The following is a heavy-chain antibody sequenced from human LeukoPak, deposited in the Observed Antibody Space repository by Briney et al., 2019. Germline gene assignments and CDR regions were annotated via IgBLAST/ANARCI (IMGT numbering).Heavy chain of an antibody. D-gene: IGHD3-22*01. Sequence: GGSLRLSCAASGFTFDDYGMSWVRQAPGKGLEWVSGINWSGVRVGYGDSVKGRFTISRDNAKNSLYLQMNGLRADDTALYYCARTYDSTDYWGQGTLVTVSS. CDR2: INWSGVRV. J-gene: IGHJ4*02. V-gene: IGHV3-20*04. CDR3: ARTYDSTDY. CDR1: GFTFDDYG.